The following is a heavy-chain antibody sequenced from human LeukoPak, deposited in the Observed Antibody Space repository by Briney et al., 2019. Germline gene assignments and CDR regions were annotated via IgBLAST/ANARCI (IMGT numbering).Heavy chain of an antibody. CDR1: GFTFRSHG. CDR2: ISGSGDT. D-gene: IGHD6-13*01. Sequence: GGSLRLSCATSGFTFRSHGMSWVRQAPGKGLEWVSAISGSGDTYYADSVKGRFTISRENAKNSLYLQMNSLRAGDTAVYYCARAAYSSTWYSRYFDLWGRGTLVTVSS. V-gene: IGHV3-23*01. CDR3: ARAAYSSTWYSRYFDL. J-gene: IGHJ2*01.